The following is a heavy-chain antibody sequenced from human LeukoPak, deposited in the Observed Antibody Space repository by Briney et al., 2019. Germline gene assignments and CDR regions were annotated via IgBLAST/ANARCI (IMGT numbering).Heavy chain of an antibody. CDR3: AVTIAVGY. D-gene: IGHD6-19*01. J-gene: IGHJ4*02. CDR1: GFNFSGYW. V-gene: IGHV3-7*01. CDR2: IKEDGSEK. Sequence: GGSLRLSCAASGFNFSGYWMTWVRQAPGKGLEWVANIKEDGSEKHYVDSVKGRFTISKDNAKNSLYLEMNTLRLEDTAVYYCAVTIAVGYWGQGSLVTVSS.